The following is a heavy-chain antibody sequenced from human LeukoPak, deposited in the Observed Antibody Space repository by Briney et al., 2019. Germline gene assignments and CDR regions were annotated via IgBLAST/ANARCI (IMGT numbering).Heavy chain of an antibody. CDR3: ARAGSSRILDY. V-gene: IGHV4-34*01. CDR2: INHSGST. D-gene: IGHD6-13*01. Sequence: SETLSLTCAVYGGSFSGYYWSWIRQPPGKGLEWIGEINHSGSTNYNPSLKSRVTISVDTSKNQFSLKLSSVTAADTAVYYCARAGSSRILDYWGQGTLVTVSS. J-gene: IGHJ4*02. CDR1: GGSFSGYY.